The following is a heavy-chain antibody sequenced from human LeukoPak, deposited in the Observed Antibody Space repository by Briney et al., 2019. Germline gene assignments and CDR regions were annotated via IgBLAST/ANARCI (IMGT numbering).Heavy chain of an antibody. D-gene: IGHD3-22*01. CDR3: ASNTGSDSSGYAY. CDR2: ISVYNGDT. CDR1: GYTFSSYG. J-gene: IGHJ4*02. Sequence: ASVKVSCKASGYTFSSYGITWVRQAPGQGLEWMGWISVYNGDTNYEQKLQDRLTMTTETSTSTAYMELRSLRSDDTAVYYCASNTGSDSSGYAYWGRGTLVTVSS. V-gene: IGHV1-18*01.